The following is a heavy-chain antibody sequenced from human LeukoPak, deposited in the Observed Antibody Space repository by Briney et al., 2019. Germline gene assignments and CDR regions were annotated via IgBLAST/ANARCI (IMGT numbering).Heavy chain of an antibody. Sequence: GGSLRLSCAASGFTLSDYYMNWIRQAPGKGLEWISYIRSGNSYTHYADSVQGRFTISRDNAKNSLYLQMNSLRAEDTAVYYCARDEGERYFDYWGQGTLVTVSS. J-gene: IGHJ4*02. CDR2: IRSGNSYT. CDR3: ARDEGERYFDY. V-gene: IGHV3-11*06. D-gene: IGHD2-21*01. CDR1: GFTLSDYY.